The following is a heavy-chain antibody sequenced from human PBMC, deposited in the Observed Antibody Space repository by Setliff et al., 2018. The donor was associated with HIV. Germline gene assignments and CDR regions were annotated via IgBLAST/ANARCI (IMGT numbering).Heavy chain of an antibody. J-gene: IGHJ4*02. CDR3: ARQPPLSVLQVWFDDY. CDR2: INHSGST. Sequence: SETLSLTCDVSGFSITDGFYWAWIRQSPGKGLEWIGSINHSGSTYCTPSLKSRVTMSIDTSKNHFSLKLSSVTAADTAMYFCARQPPLSVLQVWFDDYWGQGTLVTVSS. D-gene: IGHD3-10*01. V-gene: IGHV4-38-2*01. CDR1: GFSITDGFY.